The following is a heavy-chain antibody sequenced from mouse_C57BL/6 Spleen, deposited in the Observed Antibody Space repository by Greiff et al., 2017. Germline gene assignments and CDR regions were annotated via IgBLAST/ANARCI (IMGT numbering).Heavy chain of an antibody. CDR2: IYPNSGST. D-gene: IGHD1-1*01. CDR3: ARSQSPYDGSSYVAMYY. V-gene: IGHV1-64*01. J-gene: IGHJ4*01. CDR1: GYTFTSYW. Sequence: QVQLQQPGAELVKPGASVKLSCKASGYTFTSYWMHWVKQRPGQGLEWIGMIYPNSGSTNYNEKFKSKATLTVDKSSSTAYWQLSSLASKDSAVYDGARSQSPYDGSSYVAMYYWGQGTSVTVSS.